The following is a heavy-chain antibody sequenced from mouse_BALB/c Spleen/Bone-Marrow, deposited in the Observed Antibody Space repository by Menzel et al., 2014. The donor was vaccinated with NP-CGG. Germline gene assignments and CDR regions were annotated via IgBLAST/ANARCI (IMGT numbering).Heavy chain of an antibody. CDR3: AREVLRDYFDY. J-gene: IGHJ2*01. CDR2: ISSGGGST. V-gene: IGHV5-12-1*01. CDR1: GFAFSSYD. Sequence: DVMLVESGGGLVKPGGSLKLSCAASGFAFSSYDMSWVRQTPEKRQVWVAYISSGGGSTYYPDTVKGRFTISRDNAKNTLYLQMSGLKSEDTAMYYCAREVLRDYFDYWGQGTTLTVSS. D-gene: IGHD1-1*01.